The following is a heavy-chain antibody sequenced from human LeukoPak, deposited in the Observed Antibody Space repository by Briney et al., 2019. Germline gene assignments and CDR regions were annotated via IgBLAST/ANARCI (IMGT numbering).Heavy chain of an antibody. Sequence: PGGSLRLSCAASGFTFSSYEMNWVRQAPGKGLEWVSYISSSGSTIYYADSVKGRFTISRDNSKNTLYLQMNSLRAGDTAVYYCAGHWELPDFDYWGQGTLVTVSS. V-gene: IGHV3-48*03. D-gene: IGHD1-26*01. CDR3: AGHWELPDFDY. CDR2: ISSSGSTI. CDR1: GFTFSSYE. J-gene: IGHJ4*02.